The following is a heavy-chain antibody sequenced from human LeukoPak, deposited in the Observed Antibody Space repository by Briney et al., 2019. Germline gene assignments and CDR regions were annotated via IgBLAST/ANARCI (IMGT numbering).Heavy chain of an antibody. CDR2: ISAYNCNR. CDR3: ARPITIFGVVMGAAYSYSTDV. CDR1: GYTFTICG. V-gene: IGHV1-18*01. D-gene: IGHD3-3*01. J-gene: IGHJ6*03. Sequence: GASVKLFYSSWGYTFTICGIMWVRQAWGQGLEGGGGISAYNCNRNYAEALQGRVSINTDTSTSTPYMEPTRMRSDDTAVYYPARPITIFGVVMGAAYSYSTDVWGTGTPVTVSS.